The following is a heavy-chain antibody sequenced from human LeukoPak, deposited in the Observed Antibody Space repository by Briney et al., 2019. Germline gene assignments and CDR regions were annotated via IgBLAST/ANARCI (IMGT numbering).Heavy chain of an antibody. V-gene: IGHV4-4*07. CDR3: ARDGSSWTPNNYFDY. CDR1: GGSISSYY. Sequence: SETLSLTCTVSGGSISSYYWSWIRQPAGKGLEWIGRIYTSGSNNYNPSLKSRVTMSVDTSKNQFSLKLSSVTAADTAVYYCARDGSSWTPNNYFDYWGQGTLVTVSS. CDR2: IYTSGSN. J-gene: IGHJ4*02. D-gene: IGHD6-13*01.